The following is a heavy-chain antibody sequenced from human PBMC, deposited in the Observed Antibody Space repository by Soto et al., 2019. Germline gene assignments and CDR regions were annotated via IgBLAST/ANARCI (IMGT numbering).Heavy chain of an antibody. CDR2: THYSGSA. V-gene: IGHV4-39*01. CDR3: ARTANWLDP. CDR1: GGSISSGSYH. Sequence: ETLSLTCTVSGGSISSGSYHWGWIRQAPGKGLEWIGNTHYSGSAYYNPSLKSRVTISVDTSNSQVSLRLSSVTAADTAIYYCARTANWLDPWGQGTLVTVSS. J-gene: IGHJ5*02.